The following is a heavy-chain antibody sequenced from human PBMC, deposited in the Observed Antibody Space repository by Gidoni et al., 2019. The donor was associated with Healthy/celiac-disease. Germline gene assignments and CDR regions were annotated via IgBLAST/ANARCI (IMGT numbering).Heavy chain of an antibody. Sequence: EVQPVEPGGGLVKPGGSLRLSCAASGFTFSNALMSWVRQAPGKGLEWVGRIKSKTDVGTTDYAAPVKGRFTISRDDSKNTLYLQMNSLKTEDTAVYYCTRMVRGSDAFDIWVQGTMVTVSS. V-gene: IGHV3-15*01. J-gene: IGHJ3*02. D-gene: IGHD3-10*01. CDR2: IKSKTDVGTT. CDR3: TRMVRGSDAFDI. CDR1: GFTFSNAL.